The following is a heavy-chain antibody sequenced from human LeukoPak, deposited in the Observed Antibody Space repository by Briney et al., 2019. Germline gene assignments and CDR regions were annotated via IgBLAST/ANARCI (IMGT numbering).Heavy chain of an antibody. V-gene: IGHV3-21*01. D-gene: IGHD5-18*01. CDR2: ISSSSSYI. Sequence: GTLSLTCAVSGGSISSSNWWSWVRQPPGKGLEWVSSISSSSSYIYYADSVKGRFTISRDNAKNSLYLQMNSLRAEDTAVYYCASPRKNSYGLRGAFDIWGQGTMVTVSS. CDR3: ASPRKNSYGLRGAFDI. J-gene: IGHJ3*02. CDR1: GGSISSSN.